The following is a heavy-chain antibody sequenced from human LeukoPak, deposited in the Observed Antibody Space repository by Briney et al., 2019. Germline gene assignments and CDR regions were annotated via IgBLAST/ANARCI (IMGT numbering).Heavy chain of an antibody. Sequence: PGGSLRLSCAASGFIFSTFSMTWVRQAPGKGLEWVSSTYASGHSTFYADSVKGRFTISRDNSRNTLYLQMDGLRAEDTAIYYCAKDRVPDGRWSIDCWGQGALVTVSS. J-gene: IGHJ4*02. V-gene: IGHV3-23*01. CDR1: GFIFSTFS. CDR2: TYASGHST. D-gene: IGHD4-23*01. CDR3: AKDRVPDGRWSIDC.